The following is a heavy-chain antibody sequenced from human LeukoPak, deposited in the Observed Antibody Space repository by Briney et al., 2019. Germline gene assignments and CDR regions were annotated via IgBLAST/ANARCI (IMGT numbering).Heavy chain of an antibody. D-gene: IGHD5-18*01. V-gene: IGHV3-7*01. Sequence: GGSLRLSCAASGFTFSSYWMSWGRQAPGKGLEWVANIKQDGSEKYYVDSVKGRFTISRDNAKNSLYLQMNSLRAEDTAVYYCAREGGDTAMVGYYYYYMDVWGKGTTVTVSS. CDR1: GFTFSSYW. CDR3: AREGGDTAMVGYYYYYMDV. CDR2: IKQDGSEK. J-gene: IGHJ6*03.